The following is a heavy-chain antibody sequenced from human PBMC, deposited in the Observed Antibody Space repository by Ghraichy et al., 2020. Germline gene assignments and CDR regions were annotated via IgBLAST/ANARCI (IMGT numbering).Heavy chain of an antibody. Sequence: SETLSLTCAVYGGSFSGYYWSWIRQPPGKGLEWIGEINHSGSTNYNPSLKSRVTISVDTSKNQFSLKLSSVTAADAAVYYCARETYYYDSSGYPPYYYYYYMDVWDKGTTVTVSS. CDR3: ARETYYYDSSGYPPYYYYYYMDV. CDR1: GGSFSGYY. CDR2: INHSGST. D-gene: IGHD3-22*01. V-gene: IGHV4-34*01. J-gene: IGHJ6*03.